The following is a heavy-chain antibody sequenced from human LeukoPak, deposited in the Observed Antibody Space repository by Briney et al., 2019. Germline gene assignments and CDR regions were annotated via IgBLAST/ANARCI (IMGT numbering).Heavy chain of an antibody. CDR2: IIPIFGTA. D-gene: IGHD3-22*01. Sequence: ASVTVSCTASGGTFSNYAISWVRQAPGQGLEWMGGIIPIFGTANYAQKFRGRVTITADKSTRTAYMELSSLRSEDTAVYYCAREGVTMINDYWGQGTLVTVSS. CDR3: AREGVTMINDY. J-gene: IGHJ4*02. V-gene: IGHV1-69*06. CDR1: GGTFSNYA.